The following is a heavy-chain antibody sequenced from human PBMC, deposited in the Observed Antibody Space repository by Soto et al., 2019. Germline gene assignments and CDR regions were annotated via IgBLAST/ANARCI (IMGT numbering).Heavy chain of an antibody. J-gene: IGHJ4*02. CDR1: GFTFSSYW. D-gene: IGHD3-9*01. CDR3: ARVRDYDILTGQRYYFDY. V-gene: IGHV3-7*01. Sequence: EVQLVESGGGLVQPGGSLRLSCAAYGFTFSSYWMSWVRQAPGKGLEWVANIKQDGSEKYYVDSVKGRFTISRDNAKNSLYLQMNSLRAEDTAVYYCARVRDYDILTGQRYYFDYWGQGTLVTVSS. CDR2: IKQDGSEK.